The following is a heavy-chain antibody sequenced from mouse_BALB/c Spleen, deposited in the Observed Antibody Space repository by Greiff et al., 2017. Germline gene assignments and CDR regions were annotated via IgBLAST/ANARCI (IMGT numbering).Heavy chain of an antibody. CDR1: GYTFTDYE. CDR2: IDPETGGT. J-gene: IGHJ3*01. D-gene: IGHD2-14*01. CDR3: TGVRRWFAY. Sequence: VKLVESGAELVRPGASVTLSCKASGYTFTDYEMHWVKQTPVHGLEWIGAIDPETGGTAYNQKFKGKATLTADKSSSTAYMELRSLTSEDSAVYYCTGVRRWFAYWGQGTLVTVSA. V-gene: IGHV1-15*01.